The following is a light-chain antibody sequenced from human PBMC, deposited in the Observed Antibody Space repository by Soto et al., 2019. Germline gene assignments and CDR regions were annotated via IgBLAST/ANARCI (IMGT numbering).Light chain of an antibody. J-gene: IGKJ5*01. V-gene: IGKV1-16*01. Sequence: DIQMTQSPSSLSASIGDRVTITCRASQGIRNFLAWFQQKPGKAPKSLIYAAYSLQSGVPTRFSGSGSGTDFNLTISSLQPEDFGTYFCQQYTDHPTFGQGTRLE. CDR1: QGIRNF. CDR2: AAY. CDR3: QQYTDHPT.